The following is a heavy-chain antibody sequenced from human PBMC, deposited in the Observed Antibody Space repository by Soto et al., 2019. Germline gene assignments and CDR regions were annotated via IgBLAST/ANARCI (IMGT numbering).Heavy chain of an antibody. CDR3: AKVSKGNYASFDY. CDR1: GFTFSSYA. D-gene: IGHD1-7*01. Sequence: GGSLRLSCAASGFTFSSYAMSWVRQAPGKGLEWVSVIGGSGASTHYGDSVKGRLTISRDNSKNTLFLQMNSLRAEDTAVYYCAKVSKGNYASFDYWGQGTLVTVSS. J-gene: IGHJ4*02. CDR2: IGGSGAST. V-gene: IGHV3-23*01.